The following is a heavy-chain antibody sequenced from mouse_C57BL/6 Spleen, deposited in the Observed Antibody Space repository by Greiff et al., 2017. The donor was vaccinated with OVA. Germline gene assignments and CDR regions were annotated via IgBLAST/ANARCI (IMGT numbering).Heavy chain of an antibody. D-gene: IGHD2-1*01. Sequence: VKLMESGAELARPGASVKLSCKASGYTFTSYGISWVKQRTGQGLEWIGEIYPRSGNTYYNEKFKGKATLTADKSSSTAYMELRSLTSEDSAVYFCAREEGNGYYAMDYWGQGTSVTVSS. V-gene: IGHV1-81*01. J-gene: IGHJ4*01. CDR2: IYPRSGNT. CDR3: AREEGNGYYAMDY. CDR1: GYTFTSYG.